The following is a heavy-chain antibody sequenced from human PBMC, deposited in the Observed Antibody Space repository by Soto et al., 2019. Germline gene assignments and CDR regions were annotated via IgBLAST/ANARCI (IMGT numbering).Heavy chain of an antibody. V-gene: IGHV3-7*03. CDR2: IKSDGSEQ. J-gene: IGHJ4*02. Sequence: EVQLVESGGGLVQPGGSLRLSCAASGFTFNVYYMTWVRQAPGKGLEWVASIKSDGSEQYYVDSVKGRFTISRDNAKNSLYLHMNSLRAGDTALYYCSRENWFQDYWGQGTLVIVSS. CDR1: GFTFNVYY. CDR3: SRENWFQDY. D-gene: IGHD3-10*01.